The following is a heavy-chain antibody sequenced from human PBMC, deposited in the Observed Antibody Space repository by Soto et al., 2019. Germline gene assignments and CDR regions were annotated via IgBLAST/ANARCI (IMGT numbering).Heavy chain of an antibody. CDR2: ISGIGHST. Sequence: GGSLRLSCAASGFTFSSYAMGWVRQAPGKGLEWVSSISGIGHSTYYADSVKGRFTISRDNSKNTLHLQMNSLRAEDTAVYYCAKRIMSTIGQFDSWRQGTLVTVSS. J-gene: IGHJ5*01. CDR3: AKRIMSTIGQFDS. V-gene: IGHV3-23*01. D-gene: IGHD1-1*01. CDR1: GFTFSSYA.